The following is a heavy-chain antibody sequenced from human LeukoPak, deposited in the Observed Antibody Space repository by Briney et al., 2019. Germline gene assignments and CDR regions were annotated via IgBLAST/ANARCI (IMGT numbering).Heavy chain of an antibody. CDR2: ISSSSSYI. Sequence: PGGSLRLSCAASGFTFSSYSMNWVRQAPGKGLEWVSSISSSSSYIYYADSVKGRFTISRDNAKNSLYLQMNSLRAEDTAVYYCARAPGDSSSWYDAFDIWGQGAMVTVSS. J-gene: IGHJ3*02. D-gene: IGHD6-13*01. V-gene: IGHV3-21*01. CDR1: GFTFSSYS. CDR3: ARAPGDSSSWYDAFDI.